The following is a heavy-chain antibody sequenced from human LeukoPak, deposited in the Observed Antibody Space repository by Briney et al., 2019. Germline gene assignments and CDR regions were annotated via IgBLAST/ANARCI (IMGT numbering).Heavy chain of an antibody. J-gene: IGHJ3*02. CDR2: INPNSGGT. CDR3: ARGSTYYYDSSGYYYNRANDAFDI. V-gene: IGHV1-2*02. D-gene: IGHD3-22*01. Sequence: ASVKVSCKASGYTFTGYYMHWVRQAPGQGLEWMGWINPNSGGTNYAQKFQGRVTMTRDTSISTAYMELRSLRSDDTAVYYCARGSTYYYDSSGYYYNRANDAFDIWGQGTMVTVSS. CDR1: GYTFTGYY.